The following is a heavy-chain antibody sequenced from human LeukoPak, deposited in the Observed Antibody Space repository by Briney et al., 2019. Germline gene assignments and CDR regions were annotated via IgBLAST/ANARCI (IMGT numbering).Heavy chain of an antibody. D-gene: IGHD3-10*01. J-gene: IGHJ6*03. Sequence: SETLSLTCTVSGGSISSTSYYWGWIRQPPGTGLEWIGSISYSGSTYYNPSLKSRVTISVDTSKNQFSLKLTSVTAADTAVYYCARVWYYGSGTNSDLYYYYYMDVWGRGTTVTVSS. V-gene: IGHV4-39*07. CDR1: GGSISSTSYY. CDR2: ISYSGST. CDR3: ARVWYYGSGTNSDLYYYYYMDV.